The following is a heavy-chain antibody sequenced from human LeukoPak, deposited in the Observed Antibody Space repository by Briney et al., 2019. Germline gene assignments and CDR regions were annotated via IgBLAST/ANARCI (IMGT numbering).Heavy chain of an antibody. CDR3: AREGHTSGYCGTFDV. D-gene: IGHD3-22*01. CDR1: GIAFSNSI. V-gene: IGHV3-30*04. Sequence: GGSLRLSCVASGIAFSNSIMHWVRQAPGKGLEWVSAMSYDGFSKYYAGSMKGRLTISRDDSKNTVYLQMKSLRPEDTAVYYCAREGHTSGYCGTFDVWGQGTTVAVS. J-gene: IGHJ3*01. CDR2: MSYDGFSK.